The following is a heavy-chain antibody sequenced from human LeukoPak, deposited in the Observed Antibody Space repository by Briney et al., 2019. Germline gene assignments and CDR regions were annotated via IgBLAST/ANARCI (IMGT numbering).Heavy chain of an antibody. V-gene: IGHV3-23*01. Sequence: GRCLRLSCAASAFTFSTYAVNSVRQPPGKGLEWVSAIRSSGGTTYYADSVKGRFSISRDNSKNTLYLQMNSLRAEDTAVYYCAKDRNSWPTNFDSWGQGTLVTVSA. CDR1: AFTFSTYA. D-gene: IGHD2-15*01. CDR3: AKDRNSWPTNFDS. J-gene: IGHJ4*02. CDR2: IRSSGGTT.